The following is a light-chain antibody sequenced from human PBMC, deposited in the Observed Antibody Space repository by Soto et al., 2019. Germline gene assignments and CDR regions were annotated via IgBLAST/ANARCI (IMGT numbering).Light chain of an antibody. V-gene: IGLV2-8*01. CDR1: SSDVGGYNY. CDR2: EVS. CDR3: SSYAGSNIHYV. J-gene: IGLJ1*01. Sequence: QSVLTQPPSASGSPGQSVTISCTGTSSDVGGYNYVSWYQQHPGKAPKLMIYEVSKRPSGVPDRFSGSKSGNTASLIVSGLQAEDEADYYCSSYAGSNIHYVFGTGTKVTVL.